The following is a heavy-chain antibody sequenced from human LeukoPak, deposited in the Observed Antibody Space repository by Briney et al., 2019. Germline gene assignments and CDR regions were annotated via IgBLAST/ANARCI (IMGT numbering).Heavy chain of an antibody. CDR2: ISSSSSTI. CDR3: ARDYDSSGFEYFQH. D-gene: IGHD3-22*01. Sequence: GGSLRLSCAASGFTFSSYSMNWVRQAPGKGLEWVSYISSSSSTIYYADSVKGRFTISRDNAKNSLYLQMNSLRAEDTAVYYCARDYDSSGFEYFQHWGQGTLVTVSS. J-gene: IGHJ1*01. CDR1: GFTFSSYS. V-gene: IGHV3-48*01.